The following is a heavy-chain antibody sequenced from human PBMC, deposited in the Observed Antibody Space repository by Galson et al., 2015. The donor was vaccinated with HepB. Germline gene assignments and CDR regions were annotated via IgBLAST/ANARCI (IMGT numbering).Heavy chain of an antibody. CDR2: ISGSGGST. Sequence: SLRLSCAASGFTFSSYAMSWVRQAPGMGLEWVSAISGSGGSTYYADSVKGRFTISRDNSKNTLYLQMNSLRAEDTAVYYCAKIGLSGRGRFDYWGQGTLVTVSS. CDR3: AKIGLSGRGRFDY. CDR1: GFTFSSYA. V-gene: IGHV3-23*01. J-gene: IGHJ4*02. D-gene: IGHD1-26*01.